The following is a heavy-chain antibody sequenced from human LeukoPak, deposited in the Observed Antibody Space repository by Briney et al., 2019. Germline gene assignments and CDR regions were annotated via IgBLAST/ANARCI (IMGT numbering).Heavy chain of an antibody. CDR2: MNPNSGNT. D-gene: IGHD6-13*01. V-gene: IGHV1-8*01. Sequence: ASVKVSCKASGYTFTSYDMNCVRQASGQGLEWMGGMNPNSGNTGYAQKFQGRVTMTRNTSISTAYMELSSLRSEDTAVYYCARAVGDSSSWVYYFDYWGQGTLVTVSS. CDR1: GYTFTSYD. CDR3: ARAVGDSSSWVYYFDY. J-gene: IGHJ4*02.